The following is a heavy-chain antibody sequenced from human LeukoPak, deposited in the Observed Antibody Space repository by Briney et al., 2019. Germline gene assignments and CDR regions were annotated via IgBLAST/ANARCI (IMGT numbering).Heavy chain of an antibody. CDR3: TTKVIRGNSGDDYDD. J-gene: IGHJ4*02. Sequence: GGSLRLSCAASGVTFSSYGMHWVRQGPGNGLEWVALISSDGNDKLYGDSVKGRFTISRDDSKSTLYLQMNSLRAEDTAVYYCTTKVIRGNSGDDYDDWGQGTLVTVSS. V-gene: IGHV3-30*03. CDR2: ISSDGNDK. CDR1: GVTFSSYG. D-gene: IGHD5-12*01.